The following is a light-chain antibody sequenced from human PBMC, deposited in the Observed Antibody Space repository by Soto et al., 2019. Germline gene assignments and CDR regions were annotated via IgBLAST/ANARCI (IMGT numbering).Light chain of an antibody. Sequence: DIQMTQSPSTLSASVGDRVTTTCRASQSISSWLAWYQQKPGKAPKLLIYDASSLESGVPSRFSGSGSGTEFTLTISSLQPDDFATYYCQQYNSYSLTFGQGTKVDI. CDR3: QQYNSYSLT. CDR1: QSISSW. V-gene: IGKV1-5*01. CDR2: DAS. J-gene: IGKJ1*01.